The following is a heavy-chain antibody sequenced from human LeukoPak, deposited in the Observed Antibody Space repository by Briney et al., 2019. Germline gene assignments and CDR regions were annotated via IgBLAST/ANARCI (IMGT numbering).Heavy chain of an antibody. V-gene: IGHV4-34*01. D-gene: IGHD4-23*01. CDR3: ARGLRWYPAIDY. CDR2: INHSGST. CDR1: GGSFSGYY. Sequence: PSETLSLTCAVYGGSFSGYYWCWIRQPPGKGLEWIGEINHSGSTNYNPSLKSRVTISVDTSKNQFSLKLSSVTAADTAVYYCARGLRWYPAIDYWGQGTLVTVSS. J-gene: IGHJ4*02.